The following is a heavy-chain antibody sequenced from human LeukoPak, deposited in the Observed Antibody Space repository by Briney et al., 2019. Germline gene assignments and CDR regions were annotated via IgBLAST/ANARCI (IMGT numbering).Heavy chain of an antibody. J-gene: IGHJ4*02. CDR2: FYDSGNT. CDR1: GGSISISSES. CDR3: ARGSYDSSGYYWAYYFDY. V-gene: IGHV4-61*01. D-gene: IGHD3-22*01. Sequence: SETLSLTCTVSGGSISISSESWSWLRQPQGLELVCNTSFYDSGNTNYNPSYNPSLKSRLTISVDTSKNQFSLKLTSVTAADTAVYYCARGSYDSSGYYWAYYFDYWGQGTLVTVSS.